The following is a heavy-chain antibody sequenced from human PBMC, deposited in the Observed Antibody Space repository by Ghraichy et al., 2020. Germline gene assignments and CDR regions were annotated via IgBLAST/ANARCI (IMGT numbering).Heavy chain of an antibody. Sequence: GGSLRLSCAASGFTFSSYAMSWVRQAPGKGLEWVSAISGSGGSTYYADSVKGRFTISRDNSKNTLYLQMNSLRAEDTAVYYCAKPLRFLEWLWSGGAFDIWGQGTMVTVSS. D-gene: IGHD3-3*01. CDR2: ISGSGGST. CDR1: GFTFSSYA. V-gene: IGHV3-23*01. J-gene: IGHJ3*02. CDR3: AKPLRFLEWLWSGGAFDI.